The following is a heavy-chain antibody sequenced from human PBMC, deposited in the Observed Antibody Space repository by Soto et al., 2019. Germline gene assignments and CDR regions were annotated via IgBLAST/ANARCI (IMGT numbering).Heavy chain of an antibody. CDR2: IIPMYGPA. V-gene: IGHV1-69*01. CDR1: GGTFSSYA. Sequence: QVPLVQSGAEVKKPGSSVTVSCKASGGTFSSYAIHWVRQAPGQGLEWMGGIIPMYGPAKYAQRFQGRVTITADESTTTVYLELTSLTSQDTAVYYCAGVTCMVRGVIDNWFDPWGHGTLVTVSS. J-gene: IGHJ5*02. D-gene: IGHD3-10*01. CDR3: AGVTCMVRGVIDNWFDP.